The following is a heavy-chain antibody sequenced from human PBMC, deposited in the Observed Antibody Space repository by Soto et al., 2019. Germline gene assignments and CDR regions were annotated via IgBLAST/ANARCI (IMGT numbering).Heavy chain of an antibody. D-gene: IGHD1-26*01. CDR3: ARDGGRHSGGIDY. Sequence: QVQLVQSGAEVKNPGSSVKVSCKASGGTFSSYSINWVRQAPGQGLEWMEGIIPIFGTAHYAQKFQGRVTITADESTSTAYMELTSLRSEDTAVYYCARDGGRHSGGIDYWGQGTLVTVSS. J-gene: IGHJ4*02. V-gene: IGHV1-69*01. CDR2: IIPIFGTA. CDR1: GGTFSSYS.